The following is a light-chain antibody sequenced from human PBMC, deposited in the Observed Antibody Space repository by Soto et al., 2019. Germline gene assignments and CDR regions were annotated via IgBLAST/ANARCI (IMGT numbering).Light chain of an antibody. Sequence: QSVLTQPASVSGSPGQSITISCTGPSSDIGSYNLVSWYQQHPGKAPKLMIYEGSKRPSGVSDRFSGSKSGNTASLTISGLQAEDEADYYCCSYAGSMGLVFGGGTKLTVL. CDR2: EGS. CDR1: SSDIGSYNL. CDR3: CSYAGSMGLV. V-gene: IGLV2-23*01. J-gene: IGLJ2*01.